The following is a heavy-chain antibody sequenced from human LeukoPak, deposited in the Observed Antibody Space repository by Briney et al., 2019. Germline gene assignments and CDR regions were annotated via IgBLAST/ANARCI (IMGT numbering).Heavy chain of an antibody. CDR3: AREGRTALDCYYGMDV. Sequence: ASVKVSCKASGYTFTSYYMHWVRQAPGQGLEWMGIINPSGGSTSYAQKFQGRVTMTRDTSTSTVYMELSSLRSEDTAVYYCAREGRTALDCYYGMDVWGQGTTVTVSS. D-gene: IGHD3-10*01. CDR1: GYTFTSYY. J-gene: IGHJ6*02. V-gene: IGHV1-46*01. CDR2: INPSGGST.